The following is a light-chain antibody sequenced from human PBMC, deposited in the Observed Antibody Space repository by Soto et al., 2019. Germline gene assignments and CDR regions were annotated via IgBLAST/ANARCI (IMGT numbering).Light chain of an antibody. CDR3: QQYNEWPLT. CDR2: DAS. J-gene: IGKJ4*01. Sequence: EVVMTQSPATLSVSPGERVTFSCRASQSVTTNLAWYQHKPGQSPRLLIPDASTGASGIPARFSGSGSGTEFTLIISSLQSEDFAVYYCQQYNEWPLTFGGGTKVDIK. V-gene: IGKV3-15*01. CDR1: QSVTTN.